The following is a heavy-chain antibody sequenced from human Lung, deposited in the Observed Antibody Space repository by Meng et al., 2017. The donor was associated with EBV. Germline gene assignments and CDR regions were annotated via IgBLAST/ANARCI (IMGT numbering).Heavy chain of an antibody. CDR2: INEHGSII. CDR1: GFTFSRYW. D-gene: IGHD1-14*01. V-gene: IGHV3-74*01. Sequence: LVESGGALVQPGGSLRLSCAASGFTFSRYWMHWVRQVPGEGLVWVSRINEHGSIINYADSVKGRFTISRDNARNTLYLQMNSLRAADTGLYFCSRDLAGSDDSWGQGTLVTVSS. CDR3: SRDLAGSDDS. J-gene: IGHJ5*01.